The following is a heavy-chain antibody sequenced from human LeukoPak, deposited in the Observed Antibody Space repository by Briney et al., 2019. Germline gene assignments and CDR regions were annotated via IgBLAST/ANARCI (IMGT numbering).Heavy chain of an antibody. V-gene: IGHV3-30*18. CDR1: GFTFSSYG. Sequence: GGSLRLSCVASGFTFSSYGMHWVRQAPGKGLEWVAVISNDGSNKYYADSVKGRFTISRDNSKNTLYLQMNSLRAEDTAVYYYAKGRGAFDIWGQGTMVTVSS. CDR3: AKGRGAFDI. CDR2: ISNDGSNK. J-gene: IGHJ3*02. D-gene: IGHD3-10*01.